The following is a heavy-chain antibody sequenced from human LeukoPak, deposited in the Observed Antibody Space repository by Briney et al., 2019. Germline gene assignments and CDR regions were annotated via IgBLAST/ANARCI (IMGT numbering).Heavy chain of an antibody. Sequence: SETLSLTCAVYGGSFSGYYWSWIRQPPGKGLEWIGEINHSGSTNYNPSLKSRVTISVDTSKNQFSLKLSSVTAADTAVYYCARSSGSYWDYAFDIWGQGTMVTVSS. D-gene: IGHD1-26*01. CDR1: GGSFSGYY. CDR2: INHSGST. J-gene: IGHJ3*02. CDR3: ARSSGSYWDYAFDI. V-gene: IGHV4-34*01.